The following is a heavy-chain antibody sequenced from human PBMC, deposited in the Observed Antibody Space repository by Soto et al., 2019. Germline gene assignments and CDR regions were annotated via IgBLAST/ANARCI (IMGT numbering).Heavy chain of an antibody. D-gene: IGHD2-15*01. J-gene: IGHJ6*02. V-gene: IGHV3-64*01. CDR2: ISSNGGST. CDR1: GFTFSSFA. Sequence: EVQLVESGGGLVQPGGSLRLSCAASGFTFSSFAMHWVRQAPGKGLEYVSAISSNGGSTYYANSVKGRFTISRDNSKRTLYLQMGSLRAEDMAVYYCARRDGYCSGGTCYSYYGMDVWGQGTTVTVSS. CDR3: ARRDGYCSGGTCYSYYGMDV.